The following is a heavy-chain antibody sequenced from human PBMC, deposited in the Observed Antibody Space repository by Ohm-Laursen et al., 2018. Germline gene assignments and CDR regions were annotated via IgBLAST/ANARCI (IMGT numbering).Heavy chain of an antibody. CDR1: GFTFSSYW. Sequence: GSLRLSRSASGFTFSSYWLHWVRPAPRKGLVWVSRFTGAGTGANYADSVKGRFTIPRDNAKKMVYLQMNSLRVEDTAVYFCARLRSNTVTTIGLDYWGQGTLVTVSS. J-gene: IGHJ4*02. CDR2: FTGAGTGA. CDR3: ARLRSNTVTTIGLDY. D-gene: IGHD3-16*01. V-gene: IGHV3-74*01.